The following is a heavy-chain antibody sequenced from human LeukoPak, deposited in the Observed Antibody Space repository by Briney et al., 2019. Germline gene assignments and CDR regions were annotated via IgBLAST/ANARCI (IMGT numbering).Heavy chain of an antibody. CDR1: GFSFSSSW. D-gene: IGHD1-1*01. Sequence: GESLRLSCAGSGFSFSSSWMYWVRQAPGKGLEWVANINGDGSVNHYVDSVRGRFTISRDNAKNSLYLQMNSLRAEDTVVFYCAKGFYNDAIFDYWGQGTLVTVSS. V-gene: IGHV3-7*01. CDR2: INGDGSVN. CDR3: AKGFYNDAIFDY. J-gene: IGHJ4*02.